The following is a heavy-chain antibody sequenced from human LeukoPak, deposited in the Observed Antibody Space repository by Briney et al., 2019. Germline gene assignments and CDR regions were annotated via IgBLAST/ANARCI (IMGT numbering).Heavy chain of an antibody. J-gene: IGHJ4*02. Sequence: GASVKVSCKASGYTFTSYDINWVRQATGQGLEWMGWMNPNSGNTGYAQKFQGRVTMTRNTSISTAYMELSRLRSEDTAGYYGARSYCSSTSCYGYFDDWGLGTRVTVSS. CDR2: MNPNSGNT. V-gene: IGHV1-8*01. CDR3: ARSYCSSTSCYGYFDD. CDR1: GYTFTSYD. D-gene: IGHD2-2*01.